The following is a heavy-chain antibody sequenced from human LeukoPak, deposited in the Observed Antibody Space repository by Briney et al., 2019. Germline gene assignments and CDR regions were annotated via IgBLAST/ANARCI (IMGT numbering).Heavy chain of an antibody. J-gene: IGHJ5*02. CDR2: ISHDGSNI. D-gene: IGHD2-15*01. V-gene: IGHV3-30*18. Sequence: PGGSLRLSCAASGFTFSYYGMHWVRHAPGKGLEWVAVISHDGSNIHYGDSVKGRFTISRDNSKNTLYLQMHSLRAEDTAIYYFAKDPYRVVVATGNYLDPWGQGTLVTVSS. CDR1: GFTFSYYG. CDR3: AKDPYRVVVATGNYLDP.